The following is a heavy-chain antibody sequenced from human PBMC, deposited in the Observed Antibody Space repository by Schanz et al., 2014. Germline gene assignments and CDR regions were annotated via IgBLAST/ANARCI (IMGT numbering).Heavy chain of an antibody. CDR3: ARDFHGYGPHLDY. D-gene: IGHD5-12*01. Sequence: EVQLVESGGGLIQPGGSLRLSCAASGFGFSSYSMNWVRQAPGKGLEWVSYISGSGGSTYYADSVKGRFTISRDNSKNTLYLQMNSLRAEDTAVYYCARDFHGYGPHLDYWGQGSLXTVSS. CDR2: ISGSGGST. CDR1: GFGFSSYS. J-gene: IGHJ4*02. V-gene: IGHV3-23*04.